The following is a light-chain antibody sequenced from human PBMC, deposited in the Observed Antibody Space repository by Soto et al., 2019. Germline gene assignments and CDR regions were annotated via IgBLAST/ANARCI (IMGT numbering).Light chain of an antibody. CDR2: GAS. Sequence: EIVLTQSPGTLSLSPGERATLSCRASQSVINKYLAWYQQTPGQAPRLLIYGASNRATGIPDRFSGSGSGTDFTLTISRLEPEDFAVYYCQQYGSPGTFGQGTKVELK. J-gene: IGKJ1*01. CDR1: QSVINKY. V-gene: IGKV3-20*01. CDR3: QQYGSPGT.